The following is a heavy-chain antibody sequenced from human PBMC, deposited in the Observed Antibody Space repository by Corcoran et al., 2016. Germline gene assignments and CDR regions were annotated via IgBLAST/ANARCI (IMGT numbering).Heavy chain of an antibody. V-gene: IGHV3-48*02. CDR3: ARDGIPDNWNGYDY. D-gene: IGHD1-20*01. Sequence: EVQLVESGGGLVQPGGSLRLSCAASGFTFSSYSMNWVRQAPGKGLEWVSYISSSSSTIYYADSVKGRFTLSRDNAKNSLYLQMNSLRDEDTAVYYCARDGIPDNWNGYDYWGQGTLVTVSS. J-gene: IGHJ4*02. CDR2: ISSSSSTI. CDR1: GFTFSSYS.